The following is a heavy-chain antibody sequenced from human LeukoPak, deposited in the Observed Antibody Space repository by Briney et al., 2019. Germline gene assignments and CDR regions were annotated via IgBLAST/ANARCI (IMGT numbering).Heavy chain of an antibody. CDR1: GGSISSSSYY. CDR3: ARGDPAEIPAEGGDYYDSSGYPGQFGY. V-gene: IGHV4-39*07. D-gene: IGHD3-22*01. CDR2: IYYSGST. Sequence: SETLSLTCTVSGGSISSSSYYWGWIRQPPGKGLEWIGSIYYSGSTYYNPSLKSRVTISVDRSKNQFSLKLSSVTAADTAVYYCARGDPAEIPAEGGDYYDSSGYPGQFGYWGQGTLVTVSS. J-gene: IGHJ4*02.